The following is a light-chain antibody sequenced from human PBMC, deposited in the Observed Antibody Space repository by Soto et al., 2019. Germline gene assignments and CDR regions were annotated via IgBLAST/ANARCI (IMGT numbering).Light chain of an antibody. CDR1: SSDVGGYNY. J-gene: IGLJ1*01. CDR2: EVS. CDR3: SSFTSTSTLV. Sequence: QSALTQPASVSGSPGQAITISCTGTSSDVGGYNYVSWYQQHPGKAPKLMIYEVSDRPSGVSHRFSGSKSGNTASLTISGLQAEDEADYYCSSFTSTSTLVFGIGTKLTVL. V-gene: IGLV2-14*03.